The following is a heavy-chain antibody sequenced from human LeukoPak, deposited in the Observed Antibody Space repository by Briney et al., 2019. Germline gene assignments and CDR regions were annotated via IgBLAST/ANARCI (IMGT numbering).Heavy chain of an antibody. CDR3: VREYSSTFDY. CDR1: GDSVSTNSAA. D-gene: IGHD6-13*01. Sequence: SQSLSLTCTISGDSVSTNSAAWNWIRQSPWRGLEWLGRTYYRSKWYNAYAVSVKSRITINPDTSKNQLSLHLNSVTPGDTAVYYCVREYSSTFDYWGQGTLVTVSS. CDR2: TYYRSKWYN. J-gene: IGHJ4*02. V-gene: IGHV6-1*01.